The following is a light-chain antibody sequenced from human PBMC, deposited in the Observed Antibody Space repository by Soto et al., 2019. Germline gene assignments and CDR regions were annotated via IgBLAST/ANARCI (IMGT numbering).Light chain of an antibody. V-gene: IGLV2-23*02. CDR2: EVS. CDR3: YSYGGSNFVV. Sequence: QSALTQHASVSGSPGQSITISCSGTSTDVGSYNLVSWYQQHPGKAPKLVIYEVSERPSEISNRFSGSKSGNTASLTISGLQAEHEADYYCYSYGGSNFVVFGGGTKVTVL. CDR1: STDVGSYNL. J-gene: IGLJ2*01.